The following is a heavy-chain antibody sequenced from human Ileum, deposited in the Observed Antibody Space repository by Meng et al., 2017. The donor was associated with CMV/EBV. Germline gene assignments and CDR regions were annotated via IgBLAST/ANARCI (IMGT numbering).Heavy chain of an antibody. V-gene: IGHV3-21*01. Sequence: GGSLRLSCAASGFIFSSYSMNWVRQAPGKGLEWVSSISSSSSDISYADSVKGRFSISRDNAKDTLHLQMDSLRAEDSAVYYCASAPPRSKGVAYWGQGTLVTVSS. D-gene: IGHD2-21*01. CDR3: ASAPPRSKGVAY. CDR1: GFIFSSYS. J-gene: IGHJ4*02. CDR2: ISSSSSDI.